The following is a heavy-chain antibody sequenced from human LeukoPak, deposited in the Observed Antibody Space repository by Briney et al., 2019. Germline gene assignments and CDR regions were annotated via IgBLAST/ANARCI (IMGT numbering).Heavy chain of an antibody. V-gene: IGHV1-18*04. J-gene: IGHJ6*04. D-gene: IGHD2-2*01. CDR1: GYTFTSYG. Sequence: ASVKVSCKASGYTFTSYGISWVRQAPGQRLEWMGWISAYNGNTNYAQKLQGRVTMTTDTSTSTAYMELRSLRSDDTAVYYCARDGGYCSSTSCPKEYYYGMDVWGKGTTVTVSS. CDR2: ISAYNGNT. CDR3: ARDGGYCSSTSCPKEYYYGMDV.